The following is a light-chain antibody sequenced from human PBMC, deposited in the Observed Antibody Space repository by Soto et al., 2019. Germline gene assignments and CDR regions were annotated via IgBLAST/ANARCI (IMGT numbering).Light chain of an antibody. CDR1: SSDVGGYNY. J-gene: IGLJ2*01. V-gene: IGLV2-8*01. Sequence: QFALTQPPSASGSPGQSVTISCIGTSSDVGGYNYVSWYQQHPGKAPKLMIYEVSKRPSGVPDRFSGSKSGNTASLTVSGLQAEAEADYYCSSYAASNNLGVFGGGTKLTVL. CDR2: EVS. CDR3: SSYAASNNLGV.